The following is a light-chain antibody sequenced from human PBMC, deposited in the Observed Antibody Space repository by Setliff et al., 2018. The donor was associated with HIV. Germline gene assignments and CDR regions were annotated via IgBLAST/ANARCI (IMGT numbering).Light chain of an antibody. V-gene: IGLV3-21*03. CDR1: NIGSKS. J-gene: IGLJ1*01. CDR3: QVWDSSSDHHV. CDR2: DDN. Sequence: VLTQPPSVSGAPGKTARTTCGGNNIGSKSVHWYQQKPGQAPVLVVYDDNDRPSGIPERFSGSNSGNTATLTISRVEAGDEADYYCQVWDSSSDHHVFGTGTKVTVL.